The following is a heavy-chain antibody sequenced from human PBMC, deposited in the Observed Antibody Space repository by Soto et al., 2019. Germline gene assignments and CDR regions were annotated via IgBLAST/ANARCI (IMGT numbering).Heavy chain of an antibody. D-gene: IGHD3-22*01. CDR3: ARGLHYDSISLDDY. CDR2: IIPILGIA. J-gene: IGHJ4*02. CDR1: GGTFSSYI. Sequence: QVQLVQSGAEVKKPGSSVKVSCKASGGTFSSYIINWVRQAPGQGLEWMGRIIPILGIAKYAQKFQGRVTITADKXPSTAYMELSSLRSEDTAVYYCARGLHYDSISLDDYWGQGTLVTVSS. V-gene: IGHV1-69*02.